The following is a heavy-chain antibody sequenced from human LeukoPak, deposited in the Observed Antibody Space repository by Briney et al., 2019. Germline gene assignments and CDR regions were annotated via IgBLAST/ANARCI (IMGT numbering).Heavy chain of an antibody. J-gene: IGHJ4*02. Sequence: PSETLSLTCTVSGGSISSYYWSWIRQPPGKGLEWIGYIYYSGSTNYNPSLKSRVTISVDTSKNQFSLKLGSVTAADTAVYYCARVTDWNDLDYWGQGTLVTVSS. CDR1: GGSISSYY. V-gene: IGHV4-59*01. D-gene: IGHD1-1*01. CDR3: ARVTDWNDLDY. CDR2: IYYSGST.